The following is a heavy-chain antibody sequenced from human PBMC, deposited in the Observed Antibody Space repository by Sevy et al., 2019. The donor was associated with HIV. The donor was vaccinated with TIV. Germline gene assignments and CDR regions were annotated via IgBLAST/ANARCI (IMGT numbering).Heavy chain of an antibody. CDR2: IKQDGTDK. J-gene: IGHJ4*02. Sequence: GGSLRLSCAASGFTFATYWMTWVRQAPGKGLEWVAYIKQDGTDKYYVYSVRGRFAISRDNAKNSLYPHMSGLRAEDTAVYYCARALADWGSFHYSSWGRGTLVTVSS. CDR1: GFTFATYW. V-gene: IGHV3-7*01. D-gene: IGHD3-16*02. CDR3: ARALADWGSFHYSS.